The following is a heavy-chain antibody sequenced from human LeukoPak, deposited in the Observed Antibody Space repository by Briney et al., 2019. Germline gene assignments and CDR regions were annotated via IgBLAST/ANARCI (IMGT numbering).Heavy chain of an antibody. J-gene: IGHJ3*02. V-gene: IGHV1-69*05. D-gene: IGHD5-24*01. CDR2: IIPIFGTA. CDR1: GGTFSSYA. CDR3: ARDRRDGYFRAFDI. Sequence: AASVKVSCKASGGTFSSYAISWVRQAPGQGLEWMGGIIPIFGTADYAQKFQGRVTITTDVSTSTAYMELSSLRSEDTAVYYCARDRRDGYFRAFDIWGQGTMVTVSS.